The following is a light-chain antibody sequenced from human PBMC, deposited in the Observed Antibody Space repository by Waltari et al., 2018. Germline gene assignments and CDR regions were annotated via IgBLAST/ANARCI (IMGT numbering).Light chain of an antibody. CDR3: QKYVNLPAT. CDR1: QSVVRF. CDR2: DAS. J-gene: IGKJ1*01. V-gene: IGKV3-20*01. Sequence: EIVLTQSPGTLSLSPGDKATLSCRASQSVVRFLAWYQKKPGQAPRLLIYDASTRASGIPDRYSGSGSGTDFCLTISRLEPEDFEVFFCQKYVNLPATFGQGTKVEIQ.